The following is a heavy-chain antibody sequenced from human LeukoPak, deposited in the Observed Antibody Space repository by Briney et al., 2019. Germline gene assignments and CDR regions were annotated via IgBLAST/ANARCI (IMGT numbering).Heavy chain of an antibody. Sequence: GGPLRLSCVGSGFTFSDYWVSWLPHAPGKGLEWVANIKQDGSEKEYVDALKGRYTISRDNTKDSLYLQMNSLRAEDTAVYYCARWLELMRNFDWWGQGTLVTVSS. J-gene: IGHJ4*02. V-gene: IGHV3-7*01. D-gene: IGHD5-24*01. CDR1: GFTFSDYW. CDR2: IKQDGSEK. CDR3: ARWLELMRNFDW.